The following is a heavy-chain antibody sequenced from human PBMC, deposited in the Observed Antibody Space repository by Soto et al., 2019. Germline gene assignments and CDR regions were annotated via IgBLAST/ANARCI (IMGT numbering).Heavy chain of an antibody. D-gene: IGHD1-26*01. CDR3: AKMVGATLVDY. CDR1: GASISSTSSGDW. CDR2: IHHSGNT. J-gene: IGHJ4*02. Sequence: QVQLQESGPGLVKPSGTLSLTCTVSGASISSTSSGDWWSWVRQPPGKGLEWIGEIHHSGNTNYNPSLNSRVTMSVDKSKNQFSLRLSSVTAADTAVYWCAKMVGATLVDYWGQGTLVTVSS. V-gene: IGHV4-4*01.